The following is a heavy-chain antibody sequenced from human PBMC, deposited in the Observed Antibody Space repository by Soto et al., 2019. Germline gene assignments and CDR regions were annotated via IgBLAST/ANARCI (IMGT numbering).Heavy chain of an antibody. J-gene: IGHJ6*02. D-gene: IGHD6-13*01. V-gene: IGHV3-30*18. Sequence: QVQLVESGGGVVQPGRSLRLSCAASGFTFSSYGMHWVRQAPGKGLEWVAVISYDGSNKYYADSVKGRFTISRDNSKNTLYPQMNSLRAEDTAVYYCAKDLSIAAPTYYGMDVWGQGTTVTVSS. CDR3: AKDLSIAAPTYYGMDV. CDR2: ISYDGSNK. CDR1: GFTFSSYG.